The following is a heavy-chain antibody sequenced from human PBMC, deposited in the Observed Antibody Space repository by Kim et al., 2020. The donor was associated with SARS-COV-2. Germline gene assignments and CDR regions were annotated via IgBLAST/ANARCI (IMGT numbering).Heavy chain of an antibody. CDR1: GFTFSSYD. V-gene: IGHV3-13*04. CDR3: ARELTGTGHWYYGMDV. Sequence: GGSLRLSCAASGFTFSSYDMHWVRQATGKGLEWVSAIGTAGDTYYPGSVKGRFTISRENAKNSLYLQMNSLRAGDTAVYYCARELTGTGHWYYGMDVWGQGTTVTVSS. J-gene: IGHJ6*02. CDR2: IGTAGDT. D-gene: IGHD1-7*01.